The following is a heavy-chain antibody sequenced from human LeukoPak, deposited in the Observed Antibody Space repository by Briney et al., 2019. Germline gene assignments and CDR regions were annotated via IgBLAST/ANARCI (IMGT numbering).Heavy chain of an antibody. J-gene: IGHJ3*02. Sequence: PGGSLRLSCAASGFTFSSYAMSWVRQAPGKGLEWVSAISGSGGSTYYADSVKGRFTISRDNAKNSLYLQMNSLRAEDTAVYYCARAYYYDSSGYYKPHDAFDIWGQGTMVTVSS. CDR1: GFTFSSYA. V-gene: IGHV3-23*01. CDR2: ISGSGGST. CDR3: ARAYYYDSSGYYKPHDAFDI. D-gene: IGHD3-22*01.